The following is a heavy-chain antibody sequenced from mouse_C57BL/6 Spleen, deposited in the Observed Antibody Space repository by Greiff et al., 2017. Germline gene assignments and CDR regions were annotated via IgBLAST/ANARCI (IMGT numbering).Heavy chain of an antibody. CDR3: ARRDYCSSDGGYAMGG. Sequence: QVQLQQSGAELVMPGASVKLSCKASGYTFTSYWMHWVKQRPGQGLEWIGEIYPSDSYTNYNQKFKGKSTLTVDKSSSTAYMQLSSLTSEDSAVYYCARRDYCSSDGGYAMGGWGQGASVTVAS. V-gene: IGHV1-69*01. D-gene: IGHD1-1*01. J-gene: IGHJ4*01. CDR1: GYTFTSYW. CDR2: IYPSDSYT.